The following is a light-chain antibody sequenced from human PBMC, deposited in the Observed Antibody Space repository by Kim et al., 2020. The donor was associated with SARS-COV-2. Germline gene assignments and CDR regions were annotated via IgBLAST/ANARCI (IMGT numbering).Light chain of an antibody. J-gene: IGLJ2*01. Sequence: GQSITISCTGTSGDIGGYNYVSWYQQHPDKAPKLLIFEVTERPAGISNRFSGSKSGNTDSLTISGLQAEDEAHYYCISYTYTNTLLIGGGTQLTVL. CDR3: ISYTYTNTLL. V-gene: IGLV2-14*01. CDR1: SGDIGGYNY. CDR2: EVT.